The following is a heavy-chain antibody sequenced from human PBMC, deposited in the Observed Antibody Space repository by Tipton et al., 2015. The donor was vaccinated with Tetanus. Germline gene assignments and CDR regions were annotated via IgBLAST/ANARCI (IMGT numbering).Heavy chain of an antibody. CDR1: GYTFTSYG. Sequence: QSGPEVKKPGASVKVSCKASGYTFTSYGISWVRQAPGQGLEWMGGIIPIFGTANYAQKFQGRVTITADESTSTAYMELSSLRSEDTAVYYCARLNTSNNWFAPWGQGTLVTVSS. D-gene: IGHD2-2*01. J-gene: IGHJ5*02. V-gene: IGHV1-69*13. CDR2: IIPIFGTA. CDR3: ARLNTSNNWFAP.